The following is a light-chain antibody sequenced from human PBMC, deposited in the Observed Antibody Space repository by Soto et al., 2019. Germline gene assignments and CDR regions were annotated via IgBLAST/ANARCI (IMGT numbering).Light chain of an antibody. CDR2: AAS. Sequence: DIQLTQSPSSLSASVGDRVTLTCRASQSIGTSLNWYHQKPGEAPNLLIFAASNLQGGVPARFSGSGSGTDFTLTISSLQPEDFATFYCQESYSVLRTFGQGTKVELK. J-gene: IGKJ1*01. V-gene: IGKV1-39*01. CDR3: QESYSVLRT. CDR1: QSIGTS.